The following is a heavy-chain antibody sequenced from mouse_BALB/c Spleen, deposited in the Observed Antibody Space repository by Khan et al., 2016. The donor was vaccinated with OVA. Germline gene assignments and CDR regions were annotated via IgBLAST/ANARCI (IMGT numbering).Heavy chain of an antibody. CDR2: TNPTNGRT. Sequence: QVRLQQSGAELVKAGASVKMSCKASGYTFTSYWMHWVKQRPGQGLEWIAETNPTNGRTYYNEKFKSKATLTVDKSSSTAYLLLSGPTFEDSAVYYCARIKNIVATSFDTWGKGTTLTVSS. V-gene: IGHV1S81*02. CDR1: GYTFTSYW. J-gene: IGHJ2*01. CDR3: ARIKNIVATSFDT. D-gene: IGHD1-1*01.